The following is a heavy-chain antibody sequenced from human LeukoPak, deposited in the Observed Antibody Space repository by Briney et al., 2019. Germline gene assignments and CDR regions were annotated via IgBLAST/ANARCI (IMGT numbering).Heavy chain of an antibody. D-gene: IGHD6-6*01. CDR3: AREYSSSSDGMDV. CDR1: GFTFSSYS. CDR2: ISSSSSYI. V-gene: IGHV3-21*01. Sequence: GGSLRLSCAASGFTFSSYSMNWVRQAPGKGLEWVSSISSSSSYIYYADSVKGRFTISRDNPKNSLYLQTNSLRAEDTAVYYCAREYSSSSDGMDVWGQGTTVTVSS. J-gene: IGHJ6*02.